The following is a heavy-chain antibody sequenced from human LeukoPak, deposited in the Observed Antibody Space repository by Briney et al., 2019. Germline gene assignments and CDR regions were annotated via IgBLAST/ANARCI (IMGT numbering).Heavy chain of an antibody. CDR1: GFTFSSYA. Sequence: PGGSLRLSCAASGFTFSSYAMSWVRQAPGKGLEWVSAISGSGGSTYYADSVKGRFTISRDNSKNTLYLQMNSLRAEDMALYYCAKDTQREDYYYMDVWGKGTTVTVSS. V-gene: IGHV3-23*01. D-gene: IGHD1-26*01. CDR2: ISGSGGST. CDR3: AKDTQREDYYYMDV. J-gene: IGHJ6*03.